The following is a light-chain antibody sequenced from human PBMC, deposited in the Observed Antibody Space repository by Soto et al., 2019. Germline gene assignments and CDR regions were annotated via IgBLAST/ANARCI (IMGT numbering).Light chain of an antibody. J-gene: IGLJ1*01. CDR2: KDS. V-gene: IGLV3-25*02. CDR3: QSADSSGTYGHV. Sequence: SYELTQPPSVSVSPGQTARITCSGDALPKQYAYWYQQKPGQAPVLVIYKDSERPSGIPERFSGSSSGTTVTLTISGVQAEDEADYYCQSADSSGTYGHVFGTGTKVTVL. CDR1: ALPKQY.